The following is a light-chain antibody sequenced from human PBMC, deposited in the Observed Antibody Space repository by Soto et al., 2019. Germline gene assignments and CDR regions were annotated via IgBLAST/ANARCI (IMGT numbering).Light chain of an antibody. Sequence: DIVVTQSPATLSASPGERVTLSCRASQFVSSRLAWYQRRPGQVPRLLIYDTSTRAPGISARFSGSGSGTEFTLTISSLQSEDFATYYCQQLNSYPYTFGQGTKLEIK. CDR1: QFVSSR. CDR3: QQLNSYPYT. CDR2: DTS. J-gene: IGKJ2*01. V-gene: IGKV3-15*01.